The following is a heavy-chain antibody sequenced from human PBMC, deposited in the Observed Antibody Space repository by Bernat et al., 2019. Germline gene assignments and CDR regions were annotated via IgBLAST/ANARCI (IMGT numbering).Heavy chain of an antibody. J-gene: IGHJ6*03. D-gene: IGHD4-17*01. CDR2: IRSKAYGGTT. CDR3: TRDPTTTVTGYYYYYYMDV. CDR1: VFTFGDYA. Sequence: EVQLVESGGGLVQPGRSLRLSCTASVFTFGDYAMSWVRQAPGKGLEWVGFIRSKAYGGTTEYAETVKGRFTISRDDSKSIAYLQMNRLKTEDTAVYYCTRDPTTTVTGYYYYYYMDVWGKGTTVTVSS. V-gene: IGHV3-49*04.